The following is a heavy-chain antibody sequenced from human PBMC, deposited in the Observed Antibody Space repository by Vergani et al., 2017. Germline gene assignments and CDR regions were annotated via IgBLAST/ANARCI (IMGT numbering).Heavy chain of an antibody. D-gene: IGHD3-10*01. CDR2: ISNDGSKK. J-gene: IGHJ6*03. CDR1: GFSFSSHA. CDR3: AKAGSVTSGSLQYNFYMDV. Sequence: VQLLQSEGAVVQPGGSLRLSCAASGFSFSSHAIHWVRQAPGKGLEWVAVISNDGSKKYYADSVKGRFTISRDNSKNTLDLQMNSLRTQDTAVYYCAKAGSVTSGSLQYNFYMDVWGKGTTVTVS. V-gene: IGHV3-30*18.